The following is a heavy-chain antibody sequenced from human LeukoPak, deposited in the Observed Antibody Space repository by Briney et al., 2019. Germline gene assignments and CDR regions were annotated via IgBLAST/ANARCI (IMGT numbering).Heavy chain of an antibody. V-gene: IGHV1-2*02. CDR3: ARVPVSGPGARFDY. CDR1: GYTFTGYY. J-gene: IGHJ4*02. Sequence: ASVKVSCKASGYTFTGYYMHWVRQAPGQGLEWMGWINPNSGGTNYAQKFQGRVTMTRDTSISTAYMELSRLRSDDTAVYYCARVPVSGPGARFDYWGQGTLVTVSS. D-gene: IGHD4-11*01. CDR2: INPNSGGT.